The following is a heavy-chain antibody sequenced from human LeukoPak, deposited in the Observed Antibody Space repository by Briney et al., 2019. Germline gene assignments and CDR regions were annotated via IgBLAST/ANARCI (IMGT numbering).Heavy chain of an antibody. CDR1: GFTFSSYG. D-gene: IGHD3-10*01. CDR3: ARDYSLVVRGVNYYFHMDV. J-gene: IGHJ6*03. V-gene: IGHV3-30*03. Sequence: GGSLRLSCAASGFTFSSYGMHWVRQAPGKGLEWVAVISYDGSNKYYADSVKGRFTISRDNSKNTLYLQMNNLRAEDTATYYCARDYSLVVRGVNYYFHMDVWGKGTTVILSS. CDR2: ISYDGSNK.